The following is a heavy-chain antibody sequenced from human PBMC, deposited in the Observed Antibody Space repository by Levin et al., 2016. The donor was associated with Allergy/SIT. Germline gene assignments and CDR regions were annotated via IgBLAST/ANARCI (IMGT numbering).Heavy chain of an antibody. Sequence: VRQAPGKELEWVAVISYDGSNKYYADSVKGRFTISRDNSKNTLYLQMNSLTAEDTAVYYCARDGEVRAGYYNYGMDVWGQGTTVTVSS. D-gene: IGHD3-10*01. J-gene: IGHJ6*02. V-gene: IGHV3-30*04. CDR2: ISYDGSNK. CDR3: ARDGEVRAGYYNYGMDV.